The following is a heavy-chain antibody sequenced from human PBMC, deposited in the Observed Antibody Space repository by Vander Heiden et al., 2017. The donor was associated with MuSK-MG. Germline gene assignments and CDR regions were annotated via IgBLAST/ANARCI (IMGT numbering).Heavy chain of an antibody. J-gene: IGHJ3*02. CDR1: GLTFGRYT. CDR2: ISSSSSTM. V-gene: IGHV3-48*01. CDR3: ARGYSSSSGRSLDI. D-gene: IGHD6-6*01. Sequence: EVLLVESGGGLVQPGGSRRLPCAASGLTFGRYTLTWVPPSPGKGLEWVSHISSSSSTMYYADSVKGRFTISRDNAKNSLYLQMNSLRAEDTAVYYCARGYSSSSGRSLDIWGQGTMVTVSS.